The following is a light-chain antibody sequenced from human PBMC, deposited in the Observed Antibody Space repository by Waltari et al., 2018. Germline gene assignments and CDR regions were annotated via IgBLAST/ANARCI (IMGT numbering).Light chain of an antibody. CDR3: QQYNDWPPWT. J-gene: IGKJ1*01. CDR1: QSVARN. V-gene: IGKV3-15*01. Sequence: VMTQSPATLSVSPGERATLSCRASQSVARNLAWYQRKPGQAPRLLIYDASTRATGIPVRFSGSGSGTEFTLTISSLQSEDFALYYCQQYNDWPPWTFGQGTEVEIK. CDR2: DAS.